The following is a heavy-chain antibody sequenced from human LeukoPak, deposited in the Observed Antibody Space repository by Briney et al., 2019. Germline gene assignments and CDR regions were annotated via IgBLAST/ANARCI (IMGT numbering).Heavy chain of an antibody. V-gene: IGHV3-21*04. D-gene: IGHD3-22*01. J-gene: IGHJ4*02. CDR3: AKDGVNYYDSSGYLDDY. CDR2: ISSSSGYI. CDR1: GFTFSSYS. Sequence: GGSLRLSCAASGFTFSSYSMNWVRQAPGKGLEWVSSISSSSGYIYYADSVKGRFTISRDNAKNSLYLQMNSLRAEDTAVYYCAKDGVNYYDSSGYLDDYWGQGTLVTVSS.